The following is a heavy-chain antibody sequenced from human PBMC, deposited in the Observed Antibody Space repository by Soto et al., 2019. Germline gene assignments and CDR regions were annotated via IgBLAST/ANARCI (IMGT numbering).Heavy chain of an antibody. D-gene: IGHD5-18*01. CDR2: TYYRAKWNY. Sequence: PSQTLSLTCAITGDSVSGNSVSWNWIRQSPSSGLEWLGRTYYRAKWNYDYAVSVRSRITVHPDTSKNQFSLQLESVTPEDTAIYYCARARGSGYGYQDYWGQGILVTVYS. CDR1: GDSVSGNSVS. J-gene: IGHJ4*02. CDR3: ARARGSGYGYQDY. V-gene: IGHV6-1*01.